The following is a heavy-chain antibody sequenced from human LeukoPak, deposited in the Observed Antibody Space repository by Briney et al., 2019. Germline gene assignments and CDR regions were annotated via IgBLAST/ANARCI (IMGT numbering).Heavy chain of an antibody. Sequence: GGSLRLSCAASGFTFSSCGMTWVRQAPGKGLEWVSSISGSDDGTYYADSVKGRFTISRDKAKNTLYLQMNSLRAEDTAVYYCARLPTFYYDGSHYHYDYWGQGTLVTVSS. CDR3: ARLPTFYYDGSHYHYDY. CDR1: GFTFSSCG. D-gene: IGHD3-3*01. V-gene: IGHV3-23*01. J-gene: IGHJ4*02. CDR2: ISGSDDGT.